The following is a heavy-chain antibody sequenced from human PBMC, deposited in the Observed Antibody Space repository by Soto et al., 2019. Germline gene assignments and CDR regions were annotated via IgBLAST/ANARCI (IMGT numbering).Heavy chain of an antibody. D-gene: IGHD3-3*01. CDR1: GYTFTSYG. Sequence: GASVKVSCKASGYTFTSYGISWVRQAPGQGLEWMGWISAYNGNTNYAQKLQGRVTMTTDTSTSTAYMELRSLRSDDTAVYYCAGIYDFWSGYQNWFDPWGQGTLVTVSS. CDR2: ISAYNGNT. J-gene: IGHJ5*02. V-gene: IGHV1-18*01. CDR3: AGIYDFWSGYQNWFDP.